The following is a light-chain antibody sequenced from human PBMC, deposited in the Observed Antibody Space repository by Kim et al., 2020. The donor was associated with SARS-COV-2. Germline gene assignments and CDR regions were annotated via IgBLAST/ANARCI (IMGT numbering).Light chain of an antibody. CDR3: NSRDSSCNHWV. CDR2: GKN. Sequence: SSELTQDPAVSVALGQTVRITCQGDSLRSYYANWYQQKPGQAPILVIYGKNNRPSGIPDRFSGSRSGNTASLTITGTQAEDEADYYCNSRDSSCNHWVFGGGTQLTVL. V-gene: IGLV3-19*01. CDR1: SLRSYY. J-gene: IGLJ3*02.